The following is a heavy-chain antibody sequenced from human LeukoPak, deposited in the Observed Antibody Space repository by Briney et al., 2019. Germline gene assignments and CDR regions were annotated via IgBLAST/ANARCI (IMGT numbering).Heavy chain of an antibody. CDR3: ARVGWVLRYAFDI. CDR1: GFSLSSYE. CDR2: ISSRGSTI. V-gene: IGHV3-48*03. Sequence: GESLKISCEASGFSLSSYEMNWVRQAPGKGLEWVSHISSRGSTIYYADSVKGRFTISRDNAKNSLYLQMNSLRAEDTAVYYCARVGWVLRYAFDIWGQGTMVTVSS. D-gene: IGHD3-16*01. J-gene: IGHJ3*02.